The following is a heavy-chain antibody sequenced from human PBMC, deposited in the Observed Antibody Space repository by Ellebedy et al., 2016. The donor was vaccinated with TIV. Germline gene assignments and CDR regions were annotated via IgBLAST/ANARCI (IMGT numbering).Heavy chain of an antibody. CDR1: GGSISGYY. D-gene: IGHD1-1*01. V-gene: IGHV4-59*01. CDR2: IHYSGTT. Sequence: SETLSLTCTVSGGSISGYYWSWIRQSPGKGLEWIGFIHYSGTTTYNPSLNSRVTMSVDTSKNQFSLRLSAVTAADTAVYYCARERHYGMDVWGQGTTVTVSS. J-gene: IGHJ6*02. CDR3: ARERHYGMDV.